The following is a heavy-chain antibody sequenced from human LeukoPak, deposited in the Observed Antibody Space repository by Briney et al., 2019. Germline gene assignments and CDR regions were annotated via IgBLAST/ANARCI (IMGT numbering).Heavy chain of an antibody. V-gene: IGHV3-74*01. CDR1: AFTFSSYW. CDR3: ARADYRENYLVY. D-gene: IGHD4/OR15-4a*01. CDR2: INSDGSTK. J-gene: IGHJ4*02. Sequence: PGGSLRLSCAASAFTFSSYWMHWVRQAPGKGLVWVSRINSDGSTKTYADSVKGRFTISRDNAKNTLYLQMNSLRAEDTAVYYCARADYRENYLVYWGQGTLVTVSS.